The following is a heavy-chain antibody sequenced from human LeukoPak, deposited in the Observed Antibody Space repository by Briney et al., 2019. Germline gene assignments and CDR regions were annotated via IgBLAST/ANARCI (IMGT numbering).Heavy chain of an antibody. V-gene: IGHV3-66*01. CDR2: LSYTENS. CDR1: GFSVRGSF. J-gene: IGHJ4*02. Sequence: GGSLRLSCAASGFSVRGSFINWVRQAPGKGLEWVSLLSYTENSFYADSVKGRFTLSRDISNNTLYLHMHSLRAEDTAVYYCARGNIAAAGIHYWGQGTLVIVSS. CDR3: ARGNIAAAGIHY. D-gene: IGHD6-13*01.